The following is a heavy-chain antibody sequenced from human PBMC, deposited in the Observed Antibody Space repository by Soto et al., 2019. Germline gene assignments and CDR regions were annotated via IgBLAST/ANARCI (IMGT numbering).Heavy chain of an antibody. D-gene: IGHD1-1*01. J-gene: IGHJ6*03. CDR2: IYYSGST. V-gene: IGHV4-39*01. CDR3: ARHGTGGYYYYYYMDV. Sequence: NPSETLSLTCTVSGGSISNSNYYWGWIRQPPGKGLEWIGSIYYSGSTYYNPSLKSRVTISVDTSKNQFSLKLSSVTAADTAVYYCARHGTGGYYYYYYMDVWGKGTTVTVSS. CDR1: GGSISNSNYY.